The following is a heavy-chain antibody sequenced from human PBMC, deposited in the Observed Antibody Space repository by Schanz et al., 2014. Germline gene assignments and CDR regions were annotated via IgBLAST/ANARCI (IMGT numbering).Heavy chain of an antibody. CDR1: GYTFSSYG. CDR2: ISAYSGKT. CDR3: ARYLSLIDYGMDV. V-gene: IGHV1-18*04. D-gene: IGHD2-15*01. Sequence: QVQLVQSGREVKKPGASVKVSCKASGYTFSSYGISWVRQAPGQGLEWMGWISAYSGKTNYAQKFQGRVTVTTDTSTSTAYMELRSLRSDDTAVYYCARYLSLIDYGMDVWGQGTTVTVSS. J-gene: IGHJ6*02.